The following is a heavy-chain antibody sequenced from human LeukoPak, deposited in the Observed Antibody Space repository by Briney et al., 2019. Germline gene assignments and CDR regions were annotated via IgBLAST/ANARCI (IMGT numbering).Heavy chain of an antibody. CDR3: AKDLYHLGYSSSWYEVDY. Sequence: GGSLRLSCAASGFTFSSYAMSWVRQAPGKGLEWVSAISGSGGSTYYADSVRGRFTISRDNSKNTLYLQMNSLRAEDTAVYYCAKDLYHLGYSSSWYEVDYWGQGTLVTVSS. D-gene: IGHD6-13*01. CDR2: ISGSGGST. J-gene: IGHJ4*02. CDR1: GFTFSSYA. V-gene: IGHV3-23*01.